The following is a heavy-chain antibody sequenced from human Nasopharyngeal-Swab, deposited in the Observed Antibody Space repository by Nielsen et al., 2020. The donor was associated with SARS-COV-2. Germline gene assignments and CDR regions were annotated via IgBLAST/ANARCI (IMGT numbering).Heavy chain of an antibody. D-gene: IGHD1-26*01. CDR3: ARKRPGVGEGSYYFDY. V-gene: IGHV3-30-3*01. CDR2: ISYDGSNK. J-gene: IGHJ4*02. CDR1: GFTFSSYA. Sequence: GGSLRLSCAASGFTFSSYAMHWVRQAPGKGLEWVAVISYDGSNKYYADSVKGRFTISRDNSKSTLYLQMNSLRAEDTAVYYCARKRPGVGEGSYYFDYWGQGTLVTVSS.